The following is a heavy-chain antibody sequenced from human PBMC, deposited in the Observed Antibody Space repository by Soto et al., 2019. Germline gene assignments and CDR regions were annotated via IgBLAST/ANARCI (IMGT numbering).Heavy chain of an antibody. CDR3: VREGGRSGGSC. Sequence: EVQLVESGGGLVQPGGSLRLSCAASGFTFSSYWMSWARQAPGKGLEWVANIKSDGSEKYYVDSVKGRFTLSRDNGKHSVYLQMNSLGVGDTAVYYCVREGGRSGGSCWGKGTLVTVSS. D-gene: IGHD2-15*01. V-gene: IGHV3-7*03. CDR2: IKSDGSEK. J-gene: IGHJ4*02. CDR1: GFTFSSYW.